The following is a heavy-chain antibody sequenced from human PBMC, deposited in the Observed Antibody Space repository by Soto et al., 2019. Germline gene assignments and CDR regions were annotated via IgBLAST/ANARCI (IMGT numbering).Heavy chain of an antibody. CDR1: SGPSSSHN. CDR2: VYYTGGT. J-gene: IGHJ6*02. CDR3: VRQGIDYLHGLVDV. V-gene: IGHV4-59*08. D-gene: IGHD1-26*01. Sequence: QVHVQQSGPGLVKPSETLSLSCTVSSGPSSSHNWGWIRQPPGRGLEWIGYVYYTGGTSYNPSLKSRATLSADTSTTHISLTLSSVTAADTAVDYCVRQGIDYLHGLVDVWGQGTTVSVSS.